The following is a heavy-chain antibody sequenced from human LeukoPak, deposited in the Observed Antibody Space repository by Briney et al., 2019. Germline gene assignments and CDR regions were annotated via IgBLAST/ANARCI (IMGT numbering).Heavy chain of an antibody. J-gene: IGHJ5*02. V-gene: IGHV4-59*12. CDR2: IYYSGNT. D-gene: IGHD5-18*01. CDR1: GASISSYY. Sequence: SETLSLTCTVSGASISSYYWSWIRQPPGKGLEWIGYIYYSGNTNYDPSLKSRVTISVGTSRTQFSLKLSSVTAADTAVYYCARGRRAAIPNWFDPWGQGTLVTVSS. CDR3: ARGRRAAIPNWFDP.